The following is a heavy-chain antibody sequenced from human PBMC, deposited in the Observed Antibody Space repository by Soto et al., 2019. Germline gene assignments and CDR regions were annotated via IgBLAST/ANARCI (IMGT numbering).Heavy chain of an antibody. D-gene: IGHD3-22*01. V-gene: IGHV5-51*01. Sequence: GESLKISCMGSEYSFTSYWIGWVRQMPGEGLEWMGIIYPGDSDTRYSLSFQGQVTISADKSISTAYLQWSSLKASDTAMYYCASNVYYDSSGYYDDYYYYGMDVWGQGTTVTVSS. CDR2: IYPGDSDT. CDR1: EYSFTSYW. J-gene: IGHJ6*02. CDR3: ASNVYYDSSGYYDDYYYYGMDV.